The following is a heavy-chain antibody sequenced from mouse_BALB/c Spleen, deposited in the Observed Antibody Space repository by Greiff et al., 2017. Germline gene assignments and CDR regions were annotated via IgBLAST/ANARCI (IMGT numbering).Heavy chain of an antibody. Sequence: VQLQQSGPELMKPGASVKISCKASGYSFTSYYMHSVKQSHGKSLEWIGYIDPFNGGTSYNQKFKGKATLTVDKSSSTAYMHLSSLTSEDSAVYYCARSHYYGTAMDYWGQGTSVTVSS. CDR3: ARSHYYGTAMDY. CDR1: GYSFTSYY. CDR2: IDPFNGGT. V-gene: IGHV1S135*01. J-gene: IGHJ4*01. D-gene: IGHD1-1*01.